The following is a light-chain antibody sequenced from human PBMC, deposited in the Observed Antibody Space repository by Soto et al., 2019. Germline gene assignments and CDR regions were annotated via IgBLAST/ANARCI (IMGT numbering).Light chain of an antibody. Sequence: ELVLTQSPGTLSFSPGERATLSCTASQSVSSNFLAWFQQQPGQAPRLLVYAATRRVTGTPDRFSGSGSETDFTLTISTLELAEFEVYFWQQYGGSPITFSQGTRLEIK. CDR1: QSVSSNF. J-gene: IGKJ5*01. V-gene: IGKV3-20*01. CDR2: AAT. CDR3: QQYGGSPIT.